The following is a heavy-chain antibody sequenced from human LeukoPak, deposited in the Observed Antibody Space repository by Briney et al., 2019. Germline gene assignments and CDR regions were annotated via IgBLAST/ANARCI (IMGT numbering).Heavy chain of an antibody. V-gene: IGHV3-7*01. CDR3: ARDLATSDY. D-gene: IGHD5-12*01. CDR1: GFTFSSYW. Sequence: PGESLRLSCAGSGFTFSSYWMNWVRQAPGKGLEWVANIKQDGSEKYYVDAVKGRFTISRDNAKNSMYLQMNSLRAEDTAVYYCARDLATSDYWGQGTLVTVSS. CDR2: IKQDGSEK. J-gene: IGHJ4*02.